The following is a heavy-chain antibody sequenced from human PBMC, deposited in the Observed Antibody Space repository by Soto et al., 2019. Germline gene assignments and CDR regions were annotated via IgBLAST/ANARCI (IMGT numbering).Heavy chain of an antibody. CDR1: GFTFDEYA. V-gene: IGHV3-43D*04. Sequence: GGSLRLSCAASGFTFDEYAMHWVRQPPGKGLEWVSLISWDGSNRYYADSVQGRFTISRDNSKYSLYLETNSLRPEDTALYYCAKDISRGPTKNYDFWSGPDYWGQGTMVTVYS. CDR3: AKDISRGPTKNYDFWSGPDY. D-gene: IGHD3-3*01. J-gene: IGHJ4*02. CDR2: ISWDGSNR.